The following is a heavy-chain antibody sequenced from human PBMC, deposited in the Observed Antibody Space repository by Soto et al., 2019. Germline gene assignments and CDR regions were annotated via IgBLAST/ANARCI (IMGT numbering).Heavy chain of an antibody. CDR3: AKGILSATIGPYAMDV. J-gene: IGHJ6*02. V-gene: IGHV3-74*01. CDR1: GFTFSNSW. Sequence: PGGSLRLSCAASGFTFSNSWMHWVRQVSGKGLEWVSRINADGTSTSYADSVKGRFTISRDNSKNTLYVQVNSLRPEDTAVYYCAKGILSATIGPYAMDVWGQGTTVTVSS. D-gene: IGHD3-16*01. CDR2: INADGTST.